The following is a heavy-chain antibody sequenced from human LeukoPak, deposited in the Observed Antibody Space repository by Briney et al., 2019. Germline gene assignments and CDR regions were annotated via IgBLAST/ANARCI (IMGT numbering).Heavy chain of an antibody. Sequence: ASVKVSCKASGYTFTGHHMHWVRQAPGQGLEWMGWIKPDSGDTNYAQRFHGRVTMTRDKSITTAYMEPSRVRYDDTAVYYCARAREESTGNYDAFDIWGQGTMVTVSS. J-gene: IGHJ3*02. D-gene: IGHD1-1*01. CDR3: ARAREESTGNYDAFDI. CDR2: IKPDSGDT. V-gene: IGHV1-2*02. CDR1: GYTFTGHH.